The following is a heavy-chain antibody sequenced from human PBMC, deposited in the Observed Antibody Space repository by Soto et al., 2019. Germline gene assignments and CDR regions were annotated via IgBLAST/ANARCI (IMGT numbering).Heavy chain of an antibody. CDR2: IYYSGST. Sequence: PSETLSLTCSVSGVSISSSHWSWIRQPPGKGLEWIGYIYYSGSTNYNPSLKSRVTMSVDTSKNQFSLKLSSVTAADTAVYYCLTLNYDFWSALSDYWGQGCLVTGSS. D-gene: IGHD3-3*01. CDR1: GVSISSSH. CDR3: LTLNYDFWSALSDY. J-gene: IGHJ4*02. V-gene: IGHV4-59*08.